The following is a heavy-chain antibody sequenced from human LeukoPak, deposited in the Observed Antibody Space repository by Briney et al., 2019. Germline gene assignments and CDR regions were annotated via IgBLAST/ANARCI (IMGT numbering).Heavy chain of an antibody. CDR1: GGSISSSSYY. CDR2: IYYSGST. CDR3: ARGRYRELGDYFDY. V-gene: IGHV4-61*01. D-gene: IGHD1-26*01. J-gene: IGHJ4*02. Sequence: SETLSLTCTVSGGSISSSSYYWSWIRQPPGKGLEWIGYIYYSGSTNYNPSLKSRVTISVDTSKNQFSLKLSSVTAADTAVYYCARGRYRELGDYFDYWGQGTLVTVSS.